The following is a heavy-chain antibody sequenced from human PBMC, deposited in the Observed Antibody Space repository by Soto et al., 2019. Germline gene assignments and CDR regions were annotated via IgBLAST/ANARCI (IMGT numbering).Heavy chain of an antibody. D-gene: IGHD5-12*01. CDR2: IIPIFGTA. J-gene: IGHJ4*02. CDR3: AREGEGYNFPFDY. V-gene: IGHV1-69*13. Sequence: PVKLPCKDSGVTLSSCAISWVQQAPGQGLEWMGGIIPIFGTANYAQKFQGRVTITADESTSTAYMELSSLRSEDTALYYCAREGEGYNFPFDYWGQGTLVTVSS. CDR1: GVTLSSCA.